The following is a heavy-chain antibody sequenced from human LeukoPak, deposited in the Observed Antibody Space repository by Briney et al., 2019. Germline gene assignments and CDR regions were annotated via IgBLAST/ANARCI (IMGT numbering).Heavy chain of an antibody. CDR1: GFTFSNYW. CDR2: MNIDGSEK. Sequence: GGSLRLSCAASGFTFSNYWMGWVRQAPGKRLEWVANMNIDGSEKYYADSVKGRFSISRDNARNSVYLQMASLRVEDTAVYYCARASFQRWLQLGGDWGQGALVTVSS. CDR3: ARASFQRWLQLGGD. V-gene: IGHV3-7*01. D-gene: IGHD5-24*01. J-gene: IGHJ4*02.